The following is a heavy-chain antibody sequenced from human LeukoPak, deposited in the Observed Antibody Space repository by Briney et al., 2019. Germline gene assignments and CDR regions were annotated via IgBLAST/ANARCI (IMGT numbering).Heavy chain of an antibody. CDR1: GGSFSGYY. D-gene: IGHD6-19*01. V-gene: IGHV4-34*01. CDR2: INHSGST. Sequence: NPSETLSLTCAVYGGSFSGYYWSWIRQPPGKGLEWIGEINHSGSTNYNPSLKSRVTISVDTSKNQFSLKLSSVTAADTAVYYCARARYSSGWYRNVGYFDYWGQGTLVTVSS. CDR3: ARARYSSGWYRNVGYFDY. J-gene: IGHJ4*02.